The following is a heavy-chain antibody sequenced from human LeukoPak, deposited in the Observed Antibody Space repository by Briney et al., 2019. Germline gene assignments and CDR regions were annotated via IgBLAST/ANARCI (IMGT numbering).Heavy chain of an antibody. V-gene: IGHV3-21*01. J-gene: IGHJ3*02. D-gene: IGHD3-3*01. CDR1: GFTFRNYA. Sequence: GGSLRLSCAASGFTFRNYAMNWVRQAPGKGLEWVSSISSSSSYIYYADSVKGRFTISRDNAKNSLYLQMNSLRAEDTAVYYCARASSRDFWSGYIDAFDIWGQGTMVTVSS. CDR3: ARASSRDFWSGYIDAFDI. CDR2: ISSSSSYI.